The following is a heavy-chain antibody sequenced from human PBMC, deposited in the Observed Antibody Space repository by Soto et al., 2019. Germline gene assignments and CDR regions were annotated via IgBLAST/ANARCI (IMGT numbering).Heavy chain of an antibody. J-gene: IGHJ4*02. CDR1: GGSISSYY. Sequence: QVQLQESGPGLVKPSETLSLTCTVSGGSISSYYWSWIRQPPGKGLEWIGYIYYSGSTNYNPSLKSRVTISVDTSKNQFSLKLSSVTAADTAVYYCARAGKWEQWLVLYWGQGTLVTVSS. V-gene: IGHV4-59*01. D-gene: IGHD6-19*01. CDR2: IYYSGST. CDR3: ARAGKWEQWLVLY.